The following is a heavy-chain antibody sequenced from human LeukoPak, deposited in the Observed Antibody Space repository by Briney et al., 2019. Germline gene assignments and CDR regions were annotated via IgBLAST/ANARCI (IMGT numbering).Heavy chain of an antibody. J-gene: IGHJ4*02. Sequence: SETLSLTCTVSGYSISSGYYWGWIRQPPGKGLEWIGSIYHSGKTYYNPSLKSRVTISLDTSKNQFSVKLNSVTAADTAVYYCARDLLGYCSGGSCYYYYFDYWGQGTLVTVSS. D-gene: IGHD2-15*01. CDR1: GYSISSGYY. CDR2: IYHSGKT. V-gene: IGHV4-38-2*02. CDR3: ARDLLGYCSGGSCYYYYFDY.